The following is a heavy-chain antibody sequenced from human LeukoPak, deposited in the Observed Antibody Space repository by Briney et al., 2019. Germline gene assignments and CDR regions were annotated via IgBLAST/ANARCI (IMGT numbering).Heavy chain of an antibody. Sequence: GGSLRLSCAASGFTFSSYGMHWVRQAPGKGLEWVAFIRYDGSNKYYADSVKGRFTISRDNSKNTLYLQMNSLKTEDTAVYYCTTLLIAAAGTLYYFDYWGQGTLVTVSS. J-gene: IGHJ4*02. CDR2: IRYDGSNK. CDR1: GFTFSSYG. V-gene: IGHV3-30*02. CDR3: TTLLIAAAGTLYYFDY. D-gene: IGHD6-13*01.